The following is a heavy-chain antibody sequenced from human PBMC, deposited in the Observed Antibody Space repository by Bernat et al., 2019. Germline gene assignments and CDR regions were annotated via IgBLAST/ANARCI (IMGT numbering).Heavy chain of an antibody. CDR1: GGSISSSSYY. Sequence: QLQLQESGPGLVKPSETLSLTCTVPGGSISSSSYYWGWIRQPPGKGLEWIGSIYYSGSTYYNPSLKSRVTISVDTSKNQFSLKLGSVTAADTAVYYCARGLGGVIVMPFDYWGQGTLVTVSS. V-gene: IGHV4-39*01. CDR3: ARGLGGVIVMPFDY. CDR2: IYYSGST. J-gene: IGHJ4*02. D-gene: IGHD3-16*02.